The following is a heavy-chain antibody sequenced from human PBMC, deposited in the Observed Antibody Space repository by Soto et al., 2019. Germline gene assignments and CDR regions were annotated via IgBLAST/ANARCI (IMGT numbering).Heavy chain of an antibody. CDR3: ARVGPVGPFDI. Sequence: SETLSLTCAVSSGSISSPNWWSWVRQAPARGLEWIGEVSQSGRNNYNPSLKSRVTISVDKSKNQFSLNLSSVTAADTAVYYCARVGPVGPFDIWGQGTMVTVSS. CDR1: SGSISSPNW. CDR2: VSQSGRN. J-gene: IGHJ3*02. V-gene: IGHV4-4*02.